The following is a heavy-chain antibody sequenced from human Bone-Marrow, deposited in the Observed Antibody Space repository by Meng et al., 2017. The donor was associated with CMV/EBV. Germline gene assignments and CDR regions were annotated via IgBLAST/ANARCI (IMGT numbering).Heavy chain of an antibody. J-gene: IGHJ4*02. CDR3: ATAPRVEWLGGFVY. CDR2: IKQEGSEK. CDR1: GFTFSNYW. Sequence: GESLKISCAGSGFTFSNYWMSWVRQAPGKGLEWVANIKQEGSEKYYVDSVKGRFTITRDNAKNSLYLQMNSLRAEDTAVYYCATAPRVEWLGGFVYWGQGTLVTVSS. D-gene: IGHD3-3*01. V-gene: IGHV3-7*01.